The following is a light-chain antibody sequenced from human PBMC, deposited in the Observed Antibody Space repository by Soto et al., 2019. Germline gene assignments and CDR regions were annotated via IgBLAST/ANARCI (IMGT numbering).Light chain of an antibody. V-gene: IGKV3-11*01. J-gene: IGKJ3*01. CDR3: QQRDTWPPFT. Sequence: EIVLTQSPATLSLSPGERATLSCRASQNIRNHLAWYQHKSGESPRLLISDASNRATGVPVRFSGSGSGTDFTLTISSLEPEDFAVYYCQQRDTWPPFTFGPGTKVDI. CDR1: QNIRNH. CDR2: DAS.